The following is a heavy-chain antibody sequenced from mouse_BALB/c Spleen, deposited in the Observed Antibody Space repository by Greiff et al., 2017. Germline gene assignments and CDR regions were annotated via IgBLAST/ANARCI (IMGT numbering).Heavy chain of an antibody. V-gene: IGHV3-6*02. D-gene: IGHD2-14*01. Sequence: EVQRVESGPGLVKPSQSLSLTCSVTGYSITSGYYWNWIRQFPGNKLEWMGYISYDGSNNYNPSLKNRISITRDTSKNQFFLKLSSVTTEDTATYYCAIAYYRSFDYWGQGTTLTVSS. CDR2: ISYDGSN. J-gene: IGHJ2*01. CDR3: AIAYYRSFDY. CDR1: GYSITSGYY.